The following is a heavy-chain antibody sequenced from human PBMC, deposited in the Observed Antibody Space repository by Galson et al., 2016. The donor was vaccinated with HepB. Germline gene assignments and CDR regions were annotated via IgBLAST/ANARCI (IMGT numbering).Heavy chain of an antibody. J-gene: IGHJ5*02. V-gene: IGHV4-34*01. Sequence: SETLSLTCAVYGGSFSSYYWSWIRQPPGKGLEWIGEINEGGRSNYNPSLKSRVTISVDTSKKQFSLKLSSVTAADTAVYYCARGWGGGLSWGQGTLVTVSS. D-gene: IGHD3-16*01. CDR2: INEGGRS. CDR1: GGSFSSYY. CDR3: ARGWGGGLS.